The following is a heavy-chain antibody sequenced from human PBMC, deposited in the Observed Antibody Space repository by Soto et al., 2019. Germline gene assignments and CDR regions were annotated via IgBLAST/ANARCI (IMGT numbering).Heavy chain of an antibody. CDR1: GGSISSGDYY. Sequence: QVQLQESGPGLVKPSQTLSLTCTVSGGSISSGDYYWSWIRQPPGKGLDWIGYIYYSGSTYYNPSLKSRVNXXVXTXXHQFFLKLSSVTAADTAVYYCARVQGLIRGDWFDPWGQGILVTVSS. CDR3: ARVQGLIRGDWFDP. D-gene: IGHD6-25*01. CDR2: IYYSGST. J-gene: IGHJ5*02. V-gene: IGHV4-30-4*01.